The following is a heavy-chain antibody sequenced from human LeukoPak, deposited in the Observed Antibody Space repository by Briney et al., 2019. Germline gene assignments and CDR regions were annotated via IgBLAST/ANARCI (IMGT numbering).Heavy chain of an antibody. CDR2: ISGSGGST. D-gene: IGHD3-22*01. J-gene: IGHJ4*02. Sequence: GGSLRLSCAASGFTFDDYAMHWVRQAPGKGLEWVSAISGSGGSTYYADSVKGRFTISRDNSKNTLYLQMNSLRAEDTAVYYCAKDAHYYDSSGQGDYWGQGTLVTVSS. CDR3: AKDAHYYDSSGQGDY. V-gene: IGHV3-23*01. CDR1: GFTFDDYA.